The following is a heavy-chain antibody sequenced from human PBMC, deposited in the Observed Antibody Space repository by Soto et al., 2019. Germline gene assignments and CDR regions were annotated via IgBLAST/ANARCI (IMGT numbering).Heavy chain of an antibody. CDR2: IDGDENK. J-gene: IGHJ4*02. V-gene: IGHV2-5*02. Sequence: QITVKESGPALVKPTQTLTLTCTFYGLAFSTADMAVGWIRQAPGKALDWLALIDGDENKRYSPSLKNRLTIASGTSKNHVVRTMTDMDPVETATYSCALGRTSENTIFFEYWGQGNLVTVSA. D-gene: IGHD1-1*01. CDR1: GLAFSTADMA. CDR3: ALGRTSENTIFFEY.